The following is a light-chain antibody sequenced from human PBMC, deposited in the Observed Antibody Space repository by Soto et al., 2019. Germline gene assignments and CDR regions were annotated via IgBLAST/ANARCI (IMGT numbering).Light chain of an antibody. Sequence: QSVLTQPPSVSGAPGQRVTISCTGSSSNIGAGYDVHWYQQLPGTAPKLLIYGNSTRPSGVPDRFSGSKSGTSASLAITGLLPEDEADYYCQSYDSSLSGWVFGGGTKLTVL. CDR1: SSNIGAGYD. V-gene: IGLV1-40*01. CDR2: GNS. CDR3: QSYDSSLSGWV. J-gene: IGLJ3*02.